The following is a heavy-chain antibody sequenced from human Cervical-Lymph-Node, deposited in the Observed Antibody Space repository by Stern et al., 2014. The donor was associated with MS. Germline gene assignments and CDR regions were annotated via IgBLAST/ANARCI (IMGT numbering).Heavy chain of an antibody. CDR3: ARSTGSRFDR. V-gene: IGHV2-5*02. D-gene: IGHD3-3*01. J-gene: IGHJ4*02. CDR2: IFWDDDQ. CDR1: GFSLTASGMG. Sequence: QVTLRESGPTLVKPTQTLTLTCTFSGFSLTASGMGVGWIRQSPGKALEWLALIFWDDDQLSSPSLKNRLTITKDTSKNQVVLTMTNMDPADTATYFCARSTGSRFDRWGQGTRVTVSS.